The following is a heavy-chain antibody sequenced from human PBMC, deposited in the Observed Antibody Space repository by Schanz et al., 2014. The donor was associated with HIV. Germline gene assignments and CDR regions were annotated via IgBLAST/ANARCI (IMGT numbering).Heavy chain of an antibody. Sequence: VQLVESGGGVVQPGRSLRLSCAASGFTFRNYAMHWVRQAPGKGLEWVAAMWYDESHKGYADSVKGRFTISRDNSKNTLYLQMNSLRAEDTAVYYCAKDQGDVTGTPFDYWGQGTLVTVSS. D-gene: IGHD1-20*01. V-gene: IGHV3-33*06. CDR2: MWYDESHK. J-gene: IGHJ4*02. CDR1: GFTFRNYA. CDR3: AKDQGDVTGTPFDY.